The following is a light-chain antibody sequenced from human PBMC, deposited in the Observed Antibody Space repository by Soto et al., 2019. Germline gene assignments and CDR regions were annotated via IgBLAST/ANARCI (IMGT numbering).Light chain of an antibody. V-gene: IGKV3-11*01. J-gene: IGKJ4*01. CDR2: DAS. CDR3: QQRGNWPS. CDR1: QSISRY. Sequence: EIALTQPPSTLSLSPGERAPRSCRVSQSISRYLAWYQQKPGQAPRLLIYDASNRATGIPARFSGSGSGTDFTLTISSLEPEDFAVYYCQQRGNWPSFGGGTKVDVK.